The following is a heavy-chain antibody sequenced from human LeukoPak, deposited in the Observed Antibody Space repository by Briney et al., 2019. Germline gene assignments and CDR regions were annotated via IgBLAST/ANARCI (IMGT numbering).Heavy chain of an antibody. J-gene: IGHJ3*02. V-gene: IGHV4-59*12. Sequence: SETLSLTCTVSGGSISSYYWSWIRQPPGKGLEWIGYIYYSGSTNYNPSLKSRVTISVDTSKNQFSLKLSSVTAADTAVYYCARDRLRSHFFDIWGQGTMVTVSS. CDR2: IYYSGST. CDR3: ARDRLRSHFFDI. CDR1: GGSISSYY. D-gene: IGHD3-16*02.